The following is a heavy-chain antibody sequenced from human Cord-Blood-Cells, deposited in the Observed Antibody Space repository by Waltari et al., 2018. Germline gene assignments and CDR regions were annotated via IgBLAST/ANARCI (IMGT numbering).Heavy chain of an antibody. J-gene: IGHJ3*02. D-gene: IGHD3-10*01. V-gene: IGHV1-2*02. CDR1: GYTFTGYY. Sequence: QVQLVQSGAEVKKPGASVKVSCKASGYTFTGYYMHWVRQAPGQGLEWMGWVNPNSGGTKDAQKFEGRVTMTRDTSISTAYMELSRLRSDDTAVYYCARGITMVRGVIGAFDIWGQGTMVTVSS. CDR2: VNPNSGGT. CDR3: ARGITMVRGVIGAFDI.